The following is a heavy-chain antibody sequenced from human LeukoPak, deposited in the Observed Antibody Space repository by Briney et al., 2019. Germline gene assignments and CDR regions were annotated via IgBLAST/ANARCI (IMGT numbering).Heavy chain of an antibody. J-gene: IGHJ6*02. CDR1: GFTFSDYY. CDR2: ISNSGSTV. D-gene: IGHD2-8*01. CDR3: ALGTINKDFNFGMDV. Sequence: GGSLRLSCAASGFTFSDYYMTWLRQAPGKGLEWLSYISNSGSTVFYADSVKGRFTVSRDNAKRSLYLQIESLRDDDTAVYHCALGTINKDFNFGMDVWGQGTTVTVSS. V-gene: IGHV3-11*01.